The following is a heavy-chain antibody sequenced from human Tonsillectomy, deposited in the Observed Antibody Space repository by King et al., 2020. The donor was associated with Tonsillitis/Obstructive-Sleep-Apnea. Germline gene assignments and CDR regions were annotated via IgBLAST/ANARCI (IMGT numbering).Heavy chain of an antibody. D-gene: IGHD3-10*01. CDR3: TTAMDYYYYYMDV. V-gene: IGHV3-15*01. CDR2: VKSKTDVGTT. CDR1: GFTFSNAW. J-gene: IGHJ6*03. Sequence: VQLVESGGGLVKPGGSLRLSCAASGFTFSNAWMSWVRQAPGKGLEWVGRVKSKTDVGTTDYAAPVKGRFTLSRDDSKNTLYLQMNSLKTEDTAVYYCTTAMDYYYYYMDVWGKGTTVTVSS.